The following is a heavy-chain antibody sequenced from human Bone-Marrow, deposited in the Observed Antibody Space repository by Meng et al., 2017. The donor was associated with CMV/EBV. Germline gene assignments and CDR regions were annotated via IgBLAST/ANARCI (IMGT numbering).Heavy chain of an antibody. CDR1: GVTFSSYS. Sequence: GESLKISCAASGVTFSSYSMNWVRQAPGKGLEWVSSISSSSSYIYYADSVKGRFTISRDNAKNSLYLQMNSLRAEDTAVYYCASLVVVPAAIPYYYGMDVWGQGTTVTVSS. CDR3: ASLVVVPAAIPYYYGMDV. J-gene: IGHJ6*02. CDR2: ISSSSSYI. V-gene: IGHV3-21*01. D-gene: IGHD2-2*02.